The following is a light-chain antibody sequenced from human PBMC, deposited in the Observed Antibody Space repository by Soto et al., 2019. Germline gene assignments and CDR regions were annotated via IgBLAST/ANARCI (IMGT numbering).Light chain of an antibody. CDR3: QQYGSSGT. V-gene: IGKV3-20*01. J-gene: IGKJ1*01. CDR2: GAS. CDR1: QSVSRY. Sequence: EIVFAQAPATPSLSPGERATLSCRASQSVSRYLAWYQQKPGKAPRLLIYGASNRATGIPDRLSGSGSGTDFTLTIRRLEPEDFAVYYCQQYGSSGTFGQGTKVDIK.